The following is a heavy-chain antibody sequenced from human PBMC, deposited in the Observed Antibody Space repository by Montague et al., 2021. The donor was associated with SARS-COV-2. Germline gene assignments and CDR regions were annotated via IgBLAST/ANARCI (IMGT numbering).Heavy chain of an antibody. V-gene: IGHV2-70*11. J-gene: IGHJ3*02. D-gene: IGHD6-13*01. CDR2: XDWDDDK. CDR3: ARMRVAAAGSPFDI. CDR1: GFSLSTSGMC. Sequence: PALVKLTQTLTLTCTFSGFSLSTSGMCVSWIRQPPGKALEWLARXDWDDDKYYSTSLKTRLTISKDTSKNQVVLTMTNMDPVDTATYYCARMRVAAAGSPFDIWGQGTMVTVSS.